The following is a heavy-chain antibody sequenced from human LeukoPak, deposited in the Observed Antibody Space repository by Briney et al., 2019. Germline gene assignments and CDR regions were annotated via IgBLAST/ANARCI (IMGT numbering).Heavy chain of an antibody. CDR2: INHSGST. J-gene: IGHJ4*02. CDR1: GGSFSGYY. D-gene: IGHD6-13*01. Sequence: SETLSLTCAVYGGSFSGYYWSWIRQPPGKGLEWMGEINHSGSTNYNPSLKSRITISADTSKNQFSLKLSSVTAADTAVYFCARGRGLTRTPQLVYYFDFWGPGTLVTVSS. V-gene: IGHV4-34*01. CDR3: ARGRGLTRTPQLVYYFDF.